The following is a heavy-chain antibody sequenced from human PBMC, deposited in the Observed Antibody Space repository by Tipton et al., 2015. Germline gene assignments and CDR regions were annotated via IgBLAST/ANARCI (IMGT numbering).Heavy chain of an antibody. CDR2: IYYSGST. D-gene: IGHD3-10*01. Sequence: LRLSCTVSGGSFSDYYWSWIRQSPGEGLEWIGYIYYSGSTNYNPSLRSRVAMSMDTSKNQFSLKLSSVIAADTAVYYCARGLLLWFGMSDYWGRGTLVTVSS. CDR1: GGSFSDYY. CDR3: ARGLLLWFGMSDY. J-gene: IGHJ4*02. V-gene: IGHV4-59*01.